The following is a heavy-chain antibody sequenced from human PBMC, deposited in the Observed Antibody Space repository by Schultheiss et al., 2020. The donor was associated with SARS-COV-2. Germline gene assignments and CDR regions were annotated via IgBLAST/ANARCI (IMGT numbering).Heavy chain of an antibody. D-gene: IGHD3-22*01. CDR1: GYTFTSYG. CDR2: MNPNSGNT. Sequence: ASVKVSCKASGYTFTSYGISWVRQAPGQGLEWMGWMNPNSGNTGYAQKFQGRVTMTRDTSTSTAYMELSRLRSDDTAVYYCARAGYYYDSSGSRFFYWGQGTLVTVSS. J-gene: IGHJ4*02. CDR3: ARAGYYYDSSGSRFFY. V-gene: IGHV1-8*02.